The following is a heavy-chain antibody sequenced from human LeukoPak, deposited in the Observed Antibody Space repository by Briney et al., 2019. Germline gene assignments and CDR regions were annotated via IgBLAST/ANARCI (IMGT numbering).Heavy chain of an antibody. D-gene: IGHD3-3*01. CDR1: GGSFSGYY. J-gene: IGHJ4*02. V-gene: IGHV4-34*01. Sequence: SETLSLTCAVYGGSFSGYYWSWIRQPPGKGLEWIGEINHSGSTNYNPSLQSRVTISVDTSKNQFSLKLSSVTAADTAVYYCARGPRTNYDFWSGYYFGLDYWGQGTLVTVSS. CDR2: INHSGST. CDR3: ARGPRTNYDFWSGYYFGLDY.